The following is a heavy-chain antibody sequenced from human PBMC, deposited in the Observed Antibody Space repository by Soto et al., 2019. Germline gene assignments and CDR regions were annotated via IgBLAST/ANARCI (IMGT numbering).Heavy chain of an antibody. Sequence: PGGSLRLSCAASGFTFSDYYMNWVRQAPGKGLEWVSYISSSSGGTIYYADSVKGRFTISRDNAKNSLYLQMDSLRAEDTAVYYCARVQELRGDMSGYYVPDAFDIWGQGTMVTVSS. CDR2: ISSSSGGTI. CDR1: GFTFSDYY. V-gene: IGHV3-11*01. J-gene: IGHJ3*02. D-gene: IGHD3-3*01. CDR3: ARVQELRGDMSGYYVPDAFDI.